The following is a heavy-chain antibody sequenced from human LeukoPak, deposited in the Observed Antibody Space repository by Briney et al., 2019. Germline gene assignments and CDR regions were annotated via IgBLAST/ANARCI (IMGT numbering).Heavy chain of an antibody. V-gene: IGHV3-7*01. CDR2: IKQDGSEK. Sequence: GGSLRLSCAASGFTFSSYWMSWVRQAPGKGLEWVANIKQDGSEKYYVDSVKGRFTISRDNAKNTLYLQMNSLRAEDTAVYYCARGTASAGTVWFDPWGQGTLVTVSS. D-gene: IGHD6-13*01. CDR1: GFTFSSYW. CDR3: ARGTASAGTVWFDP. J-gene: IGHJ5*02.